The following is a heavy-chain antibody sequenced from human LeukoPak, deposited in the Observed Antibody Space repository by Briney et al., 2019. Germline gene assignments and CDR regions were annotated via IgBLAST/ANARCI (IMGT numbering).Heavy chain of an antibody. CDR1: GVTFSSYA. CDR2: IIPIFGTA. D-gene: IGHD2-2*01. V-gene: IGHV1-69*06. J-gene: IGHJ4*02. Sequence: SVKVSCTASGVTFSSYAISWVRQAPGQGLEWMGGIIPIFGTANYAQKFQGRVTITADKSTSTAYMELSSLRSEDTAVYYCARDPGYCSSTSCRREYYFDYWGQGTLVTVPS. CDR3: ARDPGYCSSTSCRREYYFDY.